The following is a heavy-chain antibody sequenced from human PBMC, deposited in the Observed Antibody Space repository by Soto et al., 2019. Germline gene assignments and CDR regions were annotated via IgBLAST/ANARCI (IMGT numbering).Heavy chain of an antibody. J-gene: IGHJ4*02. D-gene: IGHD2-15*01. CDR2: IYYSGST. CDR1: GYSISSSNW. Sequence: SETLSLTCAVSGYSISSSNWWGWIRQPPGKGLEWIGYIYYSGSTYYNPSLKSRVTMSVDTSKNQFSLKLSSVTAVDTAVYYCARMKGYCSGGSCFRPFDYWGQGTLVTVSS. CDR3: ARMKGYCSGGSCFRPFDY. V-gene: IGHV4-28*01.